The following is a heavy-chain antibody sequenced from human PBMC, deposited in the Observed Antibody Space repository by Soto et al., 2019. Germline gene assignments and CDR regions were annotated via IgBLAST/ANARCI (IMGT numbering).Heavy chain of an antibody. CDR3: AREHLPRTDGDFDS. V-gene: IGHV3-23*01. J-gene: IGHJ4*03. CDR1: GFTLSSYA. Sequence: VGSLRLSWAASGFTLSSYAMSWVRPAPGKGLEWVSAISGSGGSTYYAESVKGRFTISRDKAKNALYLQMNSLRAVYTAVYYCAREHLPRTDGDFDSWGKGTMVNVSS. CDR2: ISGSGGST. D-gene: IGHD2-8*01.